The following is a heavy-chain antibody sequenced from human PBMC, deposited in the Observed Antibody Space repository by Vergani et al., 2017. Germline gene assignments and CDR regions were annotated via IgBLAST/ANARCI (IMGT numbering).Heavy chain of an antibody. CDR3: AKDTYSSGWIDY. V-gene: IGHV3-48*04. J-gene: IGHJ4*02. D-gene: IGHD6-19*01. Sequence: EVQLVESGGGLVQPGGSLRLSCAASGFTFSSYSMNWVRQAPGKGLEWVSYISSSSSTIYYADSVKGRFTISRDNSKNSLYLQMNSLRTEDTALYYCAKDTYSSGWIDYWGQGTLVTVSS. CDR2: ISSSSSTI. CDR1: GFTFSSYS.